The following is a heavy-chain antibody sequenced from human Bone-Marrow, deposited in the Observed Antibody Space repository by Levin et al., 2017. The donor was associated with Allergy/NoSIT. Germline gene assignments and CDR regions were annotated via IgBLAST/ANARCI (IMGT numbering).Heavy chain of an antibody. CDR1: GFTFSSYS. CDR3: ARDADTSSSNGP. D-gene: IGHD6-13*01. CDR2: ISSGSSII. J-gene: IGHJ5*02. Sequence: GESLKISCAASGFTFSSYSMNWVRQAPGKGLEWVSYISSGSSIIYYADSVKGRFTISRDNAKDTLYLQMNSLRAEDTGMYYCARDADTSSSNGPWGQGILVTVSS. V-gene: IGHV3-48*04.